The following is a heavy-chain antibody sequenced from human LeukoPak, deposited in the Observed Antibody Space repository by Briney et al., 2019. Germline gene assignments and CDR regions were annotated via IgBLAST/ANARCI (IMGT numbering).Heavy chain of an antibody. Sequence: GSLRLSCAASGFTFSSYSMNWVRQAPGKGLEWIGSVDYSGSTSYNPSLKSRVTISVDTSKNQFSLKLSSVTAADTAVYYCARRFDYWGQGALVTVSS. CDR3: ARRFDY. V-gene: IGHV4-39*01. J-gene: IGHJ4*02. CDR1: GFTFSSYSMN. CDR2: VDYSGST.